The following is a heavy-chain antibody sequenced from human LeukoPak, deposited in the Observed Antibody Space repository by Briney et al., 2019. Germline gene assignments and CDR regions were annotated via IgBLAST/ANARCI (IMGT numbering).Heavy chain of an antibody. CDR1: GFTFSDHY. V-gene: IGHV3-72*01. CDR2: SRNKARSYTT. CDR3: VRVKKENGGTTNFDY. Sequence: GGSLRLSCAASGFTFSDHYMAWVRQAPGKGLEWVGRSRNKARSYTTSYAASVKGRFTISRDDSKKSVDLQMSSLKSEDTAVYYCVRVKKENGGTTNFDYWGQGTLVTVSS. J-gene: IGHJ4*02. D-gene: IGHD1-1*01.